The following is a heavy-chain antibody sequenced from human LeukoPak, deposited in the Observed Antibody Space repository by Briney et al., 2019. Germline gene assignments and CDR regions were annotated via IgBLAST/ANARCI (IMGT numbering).Heavy chain of an antibody. Sequence: SETLSLTCTVSGGSISSYYWSWIRQPPGKGLEWIGHIHYSGVTNYNPSLKSRVTISVDTSKNQISLMVNSVTAADTAVYYCARDRLPDSYLGLHSWGQGTLVTVSS. CDR3: ARDRLPDSYLGLHS. D-gene: IGHD5-18*01. CDR1: GGSISSYY. V-gene: IGHV4-59*01. CDR2: IHYSGVT. J-gene: IGHJ4*02.